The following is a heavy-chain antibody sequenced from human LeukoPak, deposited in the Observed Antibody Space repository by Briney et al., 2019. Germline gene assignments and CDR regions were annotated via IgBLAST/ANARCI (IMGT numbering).Heavy chain of an antibody. CDR2: IYSGGST. Sequence: PGGSLRLSCGASGFTVSSNYMSWVRQAPGRGLEWVSIIYSGGSTYYADSVKGRFTISRDNSKNTLYLQMNSLRAEDTAVYYCARYRNYYDSSGYYPFDYWGQGSLVTVSS. J-gene: IGHJ4*02. V-gene: IGHV3-53*01. CDR1: GFTVSSNY. CDR3: ARYRNYYDSSGYYPFDY. D-gene: IGHD3-22*01.